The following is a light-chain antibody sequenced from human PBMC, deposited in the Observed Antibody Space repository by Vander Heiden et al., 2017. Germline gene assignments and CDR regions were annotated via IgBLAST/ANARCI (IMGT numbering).Light chain of an antibody. Sequence: DIQMTQSPSSLSASVGDRVTITCRASQTISSYLNWYQQKPGKAPKLLMYAASSLQSGVPSRFSGSGSGMDFTLTISDLQPEDFATYYCQQSYSTPQTFGQGTTVEIK. CDR1: QTISSY. CDR2: AAS. V-gene: IGKV1-39*01. CDR3: QQSYSTPQT. J-gene: IGKJ1*01.